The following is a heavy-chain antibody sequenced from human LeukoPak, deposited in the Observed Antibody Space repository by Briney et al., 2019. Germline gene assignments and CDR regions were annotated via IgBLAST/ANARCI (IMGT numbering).Heavy chain of an antibody. CDR2: IWHDGSNK. CDR1: GYTFSSYG. D-gene: IGHD6-19*01. Sequence: PGGSLRLSCAASGYTFSSYGMHWVRQAPGKGLEWVAVIWHDGSNKYYADSVKGRFTISRDNSKNTLYLQMNSLRAEDTAVYYCARDRALSSGWYELARYFGYWGQGTLVTVSS. J-gene: IGHJ4*02. V-gene: IGHV3-33*01. CDR3: ARDRALSSGWYELARYFGY.